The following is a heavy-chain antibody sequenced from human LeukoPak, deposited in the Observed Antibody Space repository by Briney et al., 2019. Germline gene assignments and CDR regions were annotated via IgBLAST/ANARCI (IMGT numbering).Heavy chain of an antibody. CDR1: GYTFTSYG. CDR2: ISAYNGNT. D-gene: IGHD6-13*01. V-gene: IGHV1-18*01. Sequence: ASVKVSCKASGYTFTSYGISWVRQAPGQGLEWMGWISAYNGNTNYAQKLQGRVTMTTDTSTSTAYMELSRLRSDDTAVYYCARGPRTIAGYYYYYMDVWGKGTTVTISS. CDR3: ARGPRTIAGYYYYYMDV. J-gene: IGHJ6*03.